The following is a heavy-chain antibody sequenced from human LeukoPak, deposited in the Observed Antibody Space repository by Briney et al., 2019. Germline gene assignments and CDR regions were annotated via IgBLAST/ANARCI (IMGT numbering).Heavy chain of an antibody. D-gene: IGHD3-16*01. J-gene: IGHJ2*01. CDR2: IYHSGST. Sequence: SETLSLTCAVSGGSLSSGGYSWRWLRQPPGTGLEWVGNIYHSGSTYYTPSLMSRVTISLDRSHNQFSLKLSSVTAADTAVYYCARSGRDYVINWFFDLWGRGALVTVSS. CDR1: GGSLSSGGYS. CDR3: ARSGRDYVINWFFDL. V-gene: IGHV4-30-2*01.